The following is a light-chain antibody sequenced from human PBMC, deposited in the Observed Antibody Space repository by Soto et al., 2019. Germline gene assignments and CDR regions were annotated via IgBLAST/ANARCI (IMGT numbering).Light chain of an antibody. CDR1: QGISSY. CDR2: AAS. CDR3: QQLDSYPRT. Sequence: DIQLTQSPSFLSASVGDRVTITCRASQGISSYLAWYQQKPGKAPKLLIYAASTLQSGVPSRFRGSGAGTEFTLPISSLQPEEFATYYCQQLDSYPRTFGQGTKVEIK. J-gene: IGKJ1*01. V-gene: IGKV1-9*01.